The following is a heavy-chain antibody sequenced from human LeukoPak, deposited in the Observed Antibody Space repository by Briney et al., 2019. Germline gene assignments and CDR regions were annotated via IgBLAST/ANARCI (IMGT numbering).Heavy chain of an antibody. J-gene: IGHJ3*02. Sequence: SKTLSLTCTVSGGSISSSSYYWGWIRQPPGKGLEWIGSIYYSGSAYYNPSLKSRVTISLDTSKNQFSLKLISVTAADTAVYYCARDHPRYGSVRAFDIWGQGTMVTVSS. CDR3: ARDHPRYGSVRAFDI. V-gene: IGHV4-39*07. CDR1: GGSISSSSYY. D-gene: IGHD3-10*01. CDR2: IYYSGSA.